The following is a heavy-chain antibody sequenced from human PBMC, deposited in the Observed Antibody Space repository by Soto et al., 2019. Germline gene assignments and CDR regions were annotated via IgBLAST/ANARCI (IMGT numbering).Heavy chain of an antibody. J-gene: IGHJ4*02. CDR1: GYTFTTYG. D-gene: IGHD3-10*01. V-gene: IGHV1-18*01. Sequence: QVQLVQSGAEVKKPGASVEGSCKASGYTFTTYGISWVRQAPGQVLAWMGWISAYNGNPNYAQNLQGRVTMTTDTATSTAYMELRSLRSDDTSVYYCARFYASGSYPYDYWGQGPLVTVSS. CDR3: ARFYASGSYPYDY. CDR2: ISAYNGNP.